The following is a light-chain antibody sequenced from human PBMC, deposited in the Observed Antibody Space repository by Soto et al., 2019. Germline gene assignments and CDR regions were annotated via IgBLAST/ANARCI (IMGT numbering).Light chain of an antibody. CDR1: SGHSSYA. CDR3: QNWGTGTFYV. V-gene: IGLV4-69*01. Sequence: QPVLTQSPSASASLGASVKLTCTVSSGHSSYAIAWHQQQPEKGPRYLMKLNSDGSHSKGDGIPDRFSGSSSGAERYLTISSLQFEDEADYYCQNWGTGTFYVFGTGTKVTVL. CDR2: LNSDGSH. J-gene: IGLJ1*01.